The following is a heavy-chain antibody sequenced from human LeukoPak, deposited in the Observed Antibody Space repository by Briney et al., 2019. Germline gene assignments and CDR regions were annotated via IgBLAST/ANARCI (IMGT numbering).Heavy chain of an antibody. D-gene: IGHD5-18*01. CDR3: AKDGPDTAMAKWDY. CDR2: ISSSSSYI. V-gene: IGHV3-21*01. CDR1: GFTFSSYS. Sequence: PGGSLRLSCAASGFTFSSYSMNWVRQAPGKGLEWVSSISSSSSYIYYADSVKGRFTISRDNSKNTLYLQMNSLRAEDTAVYYCAKDGPDTAMAKWDYWGQGTLVTVSS. J-gene: IGHJ4*02.